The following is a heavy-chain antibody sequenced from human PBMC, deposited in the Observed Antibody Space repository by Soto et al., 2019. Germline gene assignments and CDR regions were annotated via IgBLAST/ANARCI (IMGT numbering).Heavy chain of an antibody. CDR2: IYHSGSS. V-gene: IGHV4-4*02. CDR1: GGSISSSNW. D-gene: IGHD3-22*01. Sequence: QVQLQESGPGLVKPSGTLSLTCAVSGGSISSSNWWSWVRQPPGKGLEWIGEIYHSGSSNYNPSLNSPVTISVEKSKHQFSLKLSSVTAADTAVYYCARVGSSGVVFDYWGQGTLVTVSS. CDR3: ARVGSSGVVFDY. J-gene: IGHJ4*02.